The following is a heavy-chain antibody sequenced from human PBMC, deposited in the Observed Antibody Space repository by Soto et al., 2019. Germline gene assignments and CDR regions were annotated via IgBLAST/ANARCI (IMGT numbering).Heavy chain of an antibody. J-gene: IGHJ6*02. D-gene: IGHD6-6*01. CDR2: MNPNSGNS. CDR3: ARSSSSADYYYNDLDV. CDR1: GYIFTSSD. Sequence: ASVKVSCKTSGYIFTSSDINWVRQATGRGLEYMGRMNPNSGNSAYAQQFQGRVTMTRNTSISTAYMRLSGLRSEDTAIYYCARSSSSADYYYNDLDVWGQGTTVTSP. V-gene: IGHV1-8*01.